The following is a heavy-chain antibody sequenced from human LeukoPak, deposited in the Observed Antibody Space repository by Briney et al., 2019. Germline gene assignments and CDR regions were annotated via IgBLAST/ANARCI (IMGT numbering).Heavy chain of an antibody. D-gene: IGHD3-3*01. Sequence: SETLSLTCTVSGGSISSYYWSWMREPPGKGLEWIGRFYTSGSTNYNPSLQSRVTMSVDTSKNQFSLKLSSVTAAATAVYYCARDTTQEWLGAFDIWGQGTMVTVSS. CDR1: GGSISSYY. J-gene: IGHJ3*02. V-gene: IGHV4-4*07. CDR3: ARDTTQEWLGAFDI. CDR2: FYTSGST.